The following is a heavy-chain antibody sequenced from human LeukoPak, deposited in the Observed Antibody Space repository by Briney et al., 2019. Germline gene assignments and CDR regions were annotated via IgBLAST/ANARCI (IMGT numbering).Heavy chain of an antibody. V-gene: IGHV3-30*03. CDR3: ARQKGGFRAAAGGRGPTDY. CDR1: GFTFSSYG. CDR2: VSYDGSTK. D-gene: IGHD6-13*01. Sequence: GGSLRLSCAASGFTFSSYGIHWVRQAPGKGLEWVAVVSYDGSTKYYADSVRGRFTISRDNSKNTLFLQMNSLRPEDTAVYYCARQKGGFRAAAGGRGPTDYWGQGTLVTVSS. J-gene: IGHJ4*02.